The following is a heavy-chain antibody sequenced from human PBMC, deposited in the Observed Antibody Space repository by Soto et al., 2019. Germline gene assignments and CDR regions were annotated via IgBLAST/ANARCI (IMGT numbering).Heavy chain of an antibody. CDR3: ARDGNRIAAAATVLYYYYGMDV. D-gene: IGHD6-13*01. CDR1: GGTFSSYA. CDR2: IIPIFGTA. Sequence: QVQLVQSGAEVKKPGSSVKVSCKASGGTFSSYAISWVRQAPGQGLEWMGGIIPIFGTANYAQKFQGRVTITADDSTSTAYKELSSLRSEDTAVYYCARDGNRIAAAATVLYYYYGMDVWGQGTTVTVSS. J-gene: IGHJ6*02. V-gene: IGHV1-69*01.